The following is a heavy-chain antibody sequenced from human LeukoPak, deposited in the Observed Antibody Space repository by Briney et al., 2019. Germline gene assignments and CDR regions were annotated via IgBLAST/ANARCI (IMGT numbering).Heavy chain of an antibody. J-gene: IGHJ2*01. D-gene: IGHD3-3*02. V-gene: IGHV3-53*01. CDR1: GFTLSTYY. Sequence: GGSLRLSCAASGFTLSTYYMNWVRQAPGKGLEWVSIIYSGGTTYYADSLKGRFTISRDTSKSTLSLQMNSLRAEDTAVYFCARVGDHFHWNLDLWGRGTLVTVSS. CDR3: ARVGDHFHWNLDL. CDR2: IYSGGTT.